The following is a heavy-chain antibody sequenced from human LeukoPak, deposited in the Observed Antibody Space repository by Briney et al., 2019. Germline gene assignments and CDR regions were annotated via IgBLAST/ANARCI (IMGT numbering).Heavy chain of an antibody. D-gene: IGHD3-10*01. CDR3: AKDLGSLLWFGEFPPPTGFDP. Sequence: GGSLRLSCAASGFTFSSYAMSWVRQAPGKGLEWVSAISGSGGSTYYADSVKGRFTISRDNSKNTLYLQMNSLRAEDTAVYYCAKDLGSLLWFGEFPPPTGFDPWGQGTLVTVSS. CDR2: ISGSGGST. V-gene: IGHV3-23*01. CDR1: GFTFSSYA. J-gene: IGHJ5*02.